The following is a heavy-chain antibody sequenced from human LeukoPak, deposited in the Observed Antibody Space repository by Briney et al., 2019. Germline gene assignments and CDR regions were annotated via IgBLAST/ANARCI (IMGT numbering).Heavy chain of an antibody. J-gene: IGHJ4*02. CDR1: GYTFTDYY. CDR3: ARANFLYCSSTTCLFDC. Sequence: ASVKVSCKASGYTFTDYYLHWVRQAPGQGFEWMGWINPNSGDTNYAQKFQGRVTMTRDTSISTAHMEMSRLRSDDTAVYYCARANFLYCSSTTCLFDCWGQGTLVTVSS. CDR2: INPNSGDT. V-gene: IGHV1-2*02. D-gene: IGHD2-2*01.